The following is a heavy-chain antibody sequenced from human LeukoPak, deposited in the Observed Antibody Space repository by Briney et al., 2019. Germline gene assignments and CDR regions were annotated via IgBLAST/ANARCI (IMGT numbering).Heavy chain of an antibody. D-gene: IGHD1-14*01. CDR3: ARHKTGIDWFDP. V-gene: IGHV4-39*01. Sequence: SETLSLTCTLSGDSIRSSGFCWGWIRQPPGKGLECVGVICDTGNTYYNPSLKSRVTISVDTSKNQFSLRVISVTAADTALYYCARHKTGIDWFDPWGQGTLVTVSS. CDR2: ICDTGNT. J-gene: IGHJ5*02. CDR1: GDSIRSSGFC.